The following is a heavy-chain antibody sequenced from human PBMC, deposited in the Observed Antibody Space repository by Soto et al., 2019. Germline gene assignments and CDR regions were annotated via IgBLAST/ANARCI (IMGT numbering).Heavy chain of an antibody. V-gene: IGHV4-59*08. CDR1: GGSISSYY. Sequence: SETLSLTCTVSGGSISSYYWSWIRQPPGKGLEWIGYIYYSGSTNYNPSLKSRVTISVDTSKNQFSLKLSSVTAADTAVYYCARHSEGTMRFDPWGQGTLVTVSS. J-gene: IGHJ5*02. CDR3: ARHSEGTMRFDP. D-gene: IGHD3-10*01. CDR2: IYYSGST.